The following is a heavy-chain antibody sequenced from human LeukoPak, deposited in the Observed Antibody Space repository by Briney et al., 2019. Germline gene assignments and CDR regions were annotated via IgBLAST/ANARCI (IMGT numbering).Heavy chain of an antibody. J-gene: IGHJ4*02. V-gene: IGHV3-7*01. Sequence: GGSLRLSCAASGFTFSSYWMSWVRQAPGKGLEWVANIKQDGSEKYYVDSVKGRFTISRDNAKNSLYLQMNSLRAEDTAVYYCAREGAFIYSSGWKSFYFDYWGQGTLVTVSS. CDR2: IKQDGSEK. CDR1: GFTFSSYW. CDR3: AREGAFIYSSGWKSFYFDY. D-gene: IGHD6-19*01.